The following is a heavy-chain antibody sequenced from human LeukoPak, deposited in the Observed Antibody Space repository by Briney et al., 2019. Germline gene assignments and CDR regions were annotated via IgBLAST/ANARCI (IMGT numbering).Heavy chain of an antibody. J-gene: IGHJ6*04. CDR3: ARAYYDILIGYYYYGMDV. V-gene: IGHV3-74*01. D-gene: IGHD3-9*01. Sequence: GSLRLSCAASGFTCSSYWMHWVRQAPGKGLVWVSRINSDGSSTSYADSVKGRFTISRDNAKNTLYLQMNSLRAEDTAVYYCARAYYDILIGYYYYGMDVWGKGTTVTVSS. CDR1: GFTCSSYW. CDR2: INSDGSST.